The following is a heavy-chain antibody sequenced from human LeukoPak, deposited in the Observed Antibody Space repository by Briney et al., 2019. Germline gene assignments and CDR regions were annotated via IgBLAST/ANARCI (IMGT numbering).Heavy chain of an antibody. CDR2: IYHSGST. Sequence: SETLSLTCAVSGYSISSGYYWGWIRQPPGKGLEWIGSIYHSGSTYYNPPLKSRVTISVDTSKNQFSLKLSSVTAADTAVYYCARHDYLDRPGREYYFDYWGQGTLATVSS. D-gene: IGHD4-11*01. V-gene: IGHV4-38-2*01. CDR3: ARHDYLDRPGREYYFDY. J-gene: IGHJ4*02. CDR1: GYSISSGYY.